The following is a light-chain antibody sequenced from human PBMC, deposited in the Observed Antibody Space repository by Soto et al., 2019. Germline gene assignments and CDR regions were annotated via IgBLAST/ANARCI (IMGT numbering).Light chain of an antibody. CDR1: TSDVGGYNY. CDR3: SSFTSAYTFV. Sequence: QSVLTQLASVSGSPGQSIAISCTGTTSDVGGYNYVSWYQQHPGKAPKLLLSEVSNRPSGVSDRFSSSKSGNTASLTISGLQTQDEADYYCSSFTSAYTFVFGTGTKLTVL. V-gene: IGLV2-14*01. J-gene: IGLJ1*01. CDR2: EVS.